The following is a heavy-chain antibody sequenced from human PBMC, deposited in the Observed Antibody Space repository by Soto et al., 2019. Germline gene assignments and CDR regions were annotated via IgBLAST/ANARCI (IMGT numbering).Heavy chain of an antibody. CDR3: ARDNCSGGSCYPDY. Sequence: QVQLVESGGGVVQPGRSLRLSCAASGFTFSSYAMHWVRQAPGKGLEWVAVISYDGSNKYYADSVKGRFTISRDNSKNTLYLQMNSLRAEDTAVYYCARDNCSGGSCYPDYWGQGTLVTFSS. D-gene: IGHD2-15*01. CDR1: GFTFSSYA. CDR2: ISYDGSNK. V-gene: IGHV3-30-3*01. J-gene: IGHJ4*02.